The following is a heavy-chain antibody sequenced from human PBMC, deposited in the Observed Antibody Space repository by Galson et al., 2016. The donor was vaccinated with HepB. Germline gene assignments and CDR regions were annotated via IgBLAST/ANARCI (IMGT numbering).Heavy chain of an antibody. CDR1: GFTFNRYG. CDR2: ISYDGSNK. Sequence: SLRLSCAASGFTFNRYGMHWVRQAPGKGLEWVTFISYDGSNKYYADSVKGRFTISRDNSKNTLYLQMNSLRAEDTAVYYCAKDPYYYGSGSYLYFHYWGQGTLVTVSS. V-gene: IGHV3-30*18. D-gene: IGHD3-10*01. CDR3: AKDPYYYGSGSYLYFHY. J-gene: IGHJ4*02.